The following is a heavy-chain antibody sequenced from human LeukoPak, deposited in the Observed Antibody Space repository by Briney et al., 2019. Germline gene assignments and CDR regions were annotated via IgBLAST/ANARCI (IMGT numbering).Heavy chain of an antibody. CDR3: AKDSPPFGYGGSFY. CDR2: ISYDGSNK. Sequence: PGRSLRLSCAASGFTFSSYAMHWVRQAPGKGLEWVAVISYDGSNKYYADSVKGRFTISRDNSKNTLYLQMNSLRAEDTAVYYCAKDSPPFGYGGSFYWGQGTLVTVSS. J-gene: IGHJ4*02. CDR1: GFTFSSYA. V-gene: IGHV3-30*04. D-gene: IGHD4-23*01.